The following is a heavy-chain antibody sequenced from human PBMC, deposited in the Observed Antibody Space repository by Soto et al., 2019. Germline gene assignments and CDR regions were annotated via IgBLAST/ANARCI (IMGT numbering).Heavy chain of an antibody. Sequence: GESLKISWKGAGYSFTSYWIGGGRQMPGKGLEWRGIIYPGDSDTRYSPSFQGQVTISADKSISTAYLQWSSLKASDTAMYYCARLDYYGSANHSYYYGMDVWGQGTTVTVSS. CDR2: IYPGDSDT. J-gene: IGHJ6*02. D-gene: IGHD3-10*01. CDR1: GYSFTSYW. V-gene: IGHV5-51*01. CDR3: ARLDYYGSANHSYYYGMDV.